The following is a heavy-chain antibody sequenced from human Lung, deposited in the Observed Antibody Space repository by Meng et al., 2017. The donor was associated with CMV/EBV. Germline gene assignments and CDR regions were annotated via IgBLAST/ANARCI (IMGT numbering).Heavy chain of an antibody. V-gene: IGHV4-59*01. D-gene: IGHD7-27*01. Sequence: SETLSLTCTVSGGSISSYFWSWIRQPPGKGLEWIGYIYYSGSTNYNPSLKSRVTISVDTSKNQFSLKLSSVTAADTAVYYCARDLTREVAWVFDPWGQGTLVTVSS. CDR2: IYYSGST. CDR3: ARDLTREVAWVFDP. J-gene: IGHJ5*02. CDR1: GGSISSYF.